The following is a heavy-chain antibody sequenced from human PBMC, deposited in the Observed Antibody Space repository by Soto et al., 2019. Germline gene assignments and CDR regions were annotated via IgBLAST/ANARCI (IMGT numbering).Heavy chain of an antibody. J-gene: IGHJ1*01. CDR3: ARSAIRNAEYFQP. D-gene: IGHD1-1*01. V-gene: IGHV1-18*01. CDR2: ISAYNGNT. CDR1: GYTFTSYG. Sequence: ASVKVSCKASGYTFTSYGISWVRQAPGQGLEWMGWISAYNGNTNYAQKLHCRVTMTTDTSTSPAYLAPSSPRSDDTAVYYSARSAIRNAEYFQPWG.